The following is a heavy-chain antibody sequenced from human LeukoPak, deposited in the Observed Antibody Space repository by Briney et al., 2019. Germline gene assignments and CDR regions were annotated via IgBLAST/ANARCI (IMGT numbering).Heavy chain of an antibody. J-gene: IGHJ4*02. CDR1: GFTFSSYW. CDR3: STSHNGDPDHFDY. Sequence: GGSLRLSCAASGFTFSSYWMHWVRQAPGKGLVWVSRINSDGSSTSYADSVKGRFTISRDNAKNTLHLQMNSLRAEDTAMYYCSTSHNGDPDHFDYWGQGTLVTVSS. D-gene: IGHD4-17*01. V-gene: IGHV3-74*01. CDR2: INSDGSST.